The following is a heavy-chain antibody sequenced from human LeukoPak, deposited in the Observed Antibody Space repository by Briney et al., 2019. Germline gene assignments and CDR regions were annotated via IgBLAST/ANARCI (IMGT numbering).Heavy chain of an antibody. CDR3: ASDYDSTAYQTSGFDY. J-gene: IGHJ4*02. CDR1: GFTFSDYA. CDR2: ISYDGSNI. D-gene: IGHD3-22*01. V-gene: IGHV3-30-3*01. Sequence: GRSLRLSCAASGFTFSDYAMHWVRQVPGKGPECVAVISYDGSNIFSADSVKGRFTISRDNSNNTLYLQMYSLRAEDTAIYYCASDYDSTAYQTSGFDYWGQGTLVTVSS.